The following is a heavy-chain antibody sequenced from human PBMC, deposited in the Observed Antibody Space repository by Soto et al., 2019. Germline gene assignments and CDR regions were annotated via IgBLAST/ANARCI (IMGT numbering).Heavy chain of an antibody. V-gene: IGHV4-34*01. D-gene: IGHD3-16*01. Sequence: SETLSLTCAVYGGSFSGYYWSWIRQPPGKGLEWIGEINHSGSTNYNPSLKSRVTISVDTSKNQFSLKLSSVTAADTAGYYCARLKGAYFISTYNWFDPWGQGIQVTVSS. J-gene: IGHJ5*02. CDR2: INHSGST. CDR3: ARLKGAYFISTYNWFDP. CDR1: GGSFSGYY.